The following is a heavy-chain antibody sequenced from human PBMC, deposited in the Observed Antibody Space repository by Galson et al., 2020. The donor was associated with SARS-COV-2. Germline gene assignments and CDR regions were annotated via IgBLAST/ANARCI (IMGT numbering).Heavy chain of an antibody. CDR3: AREAGFGVVIWFDP. D-gene: IGHD3-3*01. CDR2: IYTSGST. Sequence: SETLSLTCTVSGGSISSGSYYWSWIRQPAGKGLEWIGRIYTSGSTNYNPSLKSRVTISVDTSKNQFSLKLSSVTAADTAVYYCAREAGFGVVIWFDPWGQGTLVTVSS. J-gene: IGHJ5*02. V-gene: IGHV4-61*02. CDR1: GGSISSGSYY.